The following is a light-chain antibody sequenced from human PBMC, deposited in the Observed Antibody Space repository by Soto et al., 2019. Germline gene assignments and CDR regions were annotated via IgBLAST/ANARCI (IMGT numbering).Light chain of an antibody. CDR1: SSDIGGYNY. CDR2: DVS. CDR3: RSYISTSSF. V-gene: IGLV2-14*01. J-gene: IGLJ2*01. Sequence: QSALTQPASVSGSPGQSITISCTGISSDIGGYNYVSWYQQHPGKAPKLVIYDVSIRPSGVSNRFSGSKSGNTASLTISGLQAEDEGDYYCRSYISTSSFFGVGTKLTVL.